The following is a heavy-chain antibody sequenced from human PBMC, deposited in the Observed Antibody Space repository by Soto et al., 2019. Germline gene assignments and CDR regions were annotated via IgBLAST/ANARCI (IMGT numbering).Heavy chain of an antibody. Sequence: SETLSLTCAVYGGSFSGYYWSWIRQPPGKGLEWIGEINHSGSTNYNPSLKSRVTISVDTSKNQFSLKLSSVTAADTAVYYCARGRDYDFWSGLNWLDPWGQGTLVTVSS. V-gene: IGHV4-34*01. CDR3: ARGRDYDFWSGLNWLDP. CDR2: INHSGST. CDR1: GGSFSGYY. J-gene: IGHJ5*02. D-gene: IGHD3-3*01.